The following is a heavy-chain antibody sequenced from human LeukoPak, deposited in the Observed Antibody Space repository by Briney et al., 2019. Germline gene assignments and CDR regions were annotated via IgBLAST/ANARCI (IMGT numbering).Heavy chain of an antibody. J-gene: IGHJ4*02. D-gene: IGHD6-19*01. CDR1: GFTFSSYA. Sequence: GGSLRLSCAASGFTFSSYAMSWVRQAPGKGLEWVSAISGSGGSTYYADSVKGRFTISRDNSKNTLYLQMNSLRAEDTAVYYCAKSQQWLVLGGGYFDYWGQGTLVTVSS. CDR2: ISGSGGST. CDR3: AKSQQWLVLGGGYFDY. V-gene: IGHV3-23*01.